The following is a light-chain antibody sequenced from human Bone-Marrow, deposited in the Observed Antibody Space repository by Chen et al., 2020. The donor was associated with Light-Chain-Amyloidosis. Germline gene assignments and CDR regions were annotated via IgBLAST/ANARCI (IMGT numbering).Light chain of an antibody. CDR3: QVWDRSSDRPV. V-gene: IGLV3-21*02. CDR2: DDS. CDR1: NIGSTS. J-gene: IGLJ3*02. Sequence: SYLLTQPSSASVAPGQTATIACGGNNIGSTSVHWYQQTPGQAPLLVVYDDSDRPSGIPERLSGSNSGNSASLAISGVEAGDEADYYCQVWDRSSDRPVFGGGTKLTVL.